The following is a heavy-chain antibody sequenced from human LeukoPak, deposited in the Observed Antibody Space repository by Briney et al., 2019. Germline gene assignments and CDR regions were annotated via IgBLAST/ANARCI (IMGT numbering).Heavy chain of an antibody. J-gene: IGHJ4*02. V-gene: IGHV4-4*02. Sequence: SETLSLTCGVSGGSVSSTNWWTWIRQPPGKGLEWIGEVHLDGRTNFNPSLKSRLTMSVDLSENHVSLKLTSVTAADTAVYYCAGSYGYDYWGQGTLVTVSS. CDR1: GGSVSSTNW. D-gene: IGHD5-18*01. CDR2: VHLDGRT. CDR3: AGSYGYDY.